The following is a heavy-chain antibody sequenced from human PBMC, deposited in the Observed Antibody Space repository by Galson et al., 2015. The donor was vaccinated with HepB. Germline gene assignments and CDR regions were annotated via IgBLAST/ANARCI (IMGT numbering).Heavy chain of an antibody. J-gene: IGHJ6*02. V-gene: IGHV1-69*13. D-gene: IGHD2-2*01. CDR2: IIPIFGTA. Sequence: SVKVSCKASGGTFSSYAVSWVRQAPGQGLEWMGEIIPIFGTAKYAQKLQGRVTITADESTSTAYMELSSLRSEDTAVYYCARVGKVSCYQCGMDVWGQGTTVTVSS. CDR3: ARVGKVSCYQCGMDV. CDR1: GGTFSSYA.